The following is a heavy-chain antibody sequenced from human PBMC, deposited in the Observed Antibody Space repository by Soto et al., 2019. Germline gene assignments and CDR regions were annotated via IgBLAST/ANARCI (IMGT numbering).Heavy chain of an antibody. D-gene: IGHD3-16*02. CDR2: ISYSGNT. CDR1: GGPISSGDYY. Sequence: SETLSLTCTLSGGPISSGDYYWSWVRQPPGKGLEWIGYISYSGNTYYNPSLKSRVTISGDTSKNRFSLKLSSVTAADTAVYYCARTNYDYVWGSYRFDYWGLGTLVTVSS. V-gene: IGHV4-30-4*01. J-gene: IGHJ4*02. CDR3: ARTNYDYVWGSYRFDY.